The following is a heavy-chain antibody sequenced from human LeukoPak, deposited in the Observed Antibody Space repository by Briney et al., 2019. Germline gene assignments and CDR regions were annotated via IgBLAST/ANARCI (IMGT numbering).Heavy chain of an antibody. CDR2: ISYDGSRQ. V-gene: IGHV3-30-3*01. Sequence: PGGSLRLSCAAPGFTFTYYAMHWVRQAPGKGLGLVALISYDGSRQYYTDSVKGRFIISRDDSKNTVYLQMNSLGVDDTALYYCARGPDPVVRGPRRAFDLWGQGTMVTVSS. J-gene: IGHJ3*01. D-gene: IGHD3-10*01. CDR3: ARGPDPVVRGPRRAFDL. CDR1: GFTFTYYA.